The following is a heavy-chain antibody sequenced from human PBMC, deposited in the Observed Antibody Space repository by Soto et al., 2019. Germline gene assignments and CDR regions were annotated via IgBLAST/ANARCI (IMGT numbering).Heavy chain of an antibody. CDR1: GGSISSYY. CDR3: ARTDIVVVPAAIHWYFDL. Sequence: KPSETLSHTCTVSGGSISSYYWSWIRQPPGKGLEWIGYIYYSGSTNYNPSLKSRVTISVDTSKNQFSLKLSSVTAADTAVYYCARTDIVVVPAAIHWYFDLRGRGTLVTVSS. V-gene: IGHV4-59*08. J-gene: IGHJ2*01. CDR2: IYYSGST. D-gene: IGHD2-2*02.